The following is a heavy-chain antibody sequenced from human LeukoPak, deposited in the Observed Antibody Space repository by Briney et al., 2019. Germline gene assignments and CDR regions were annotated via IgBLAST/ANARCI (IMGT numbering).Heavy chain of an antibody. CDR1: GGSISSSNW. J-gene: IGHJ4*02. Sequence: SETLSPTCAVSGGSISSSNWWSWVRQPPGKGLEWIGEIYHSGSANYNPSLKSRVTTSVDKSKNQFSLKLSSVTAADTAVYYCASTVGATEPFDYWGQGTLVTVSS. V-gene: IGHV4-4*02. D-gene: IGHD1-26*01. CDR2: IYHSGSA. CDR3: ASTVGATEPFDY.